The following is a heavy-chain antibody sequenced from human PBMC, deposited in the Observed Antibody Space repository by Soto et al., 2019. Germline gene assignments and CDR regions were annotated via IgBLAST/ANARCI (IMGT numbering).Heavy chain of an antibody. D-gene: IGHD3-9*01. CDR1: GYTFTGYY. Sequence: QVQLVQSGAEVKKPGASVKVSCKASGYTFTGYYMHWVRQAPGPGLEWMGWINPNSGGTNYAQKFQGWVTMTRDTSISTAYMELSRLRSDDTAVYYCARSIDDILTGYSYYFDYWGQGTLVTVSS. CDR2: INPNSGGT. V-gene: IGHV1-2*04. CDR3: ARSIDDILTGYSYYFDY. J-gene: IGHJ4*02.